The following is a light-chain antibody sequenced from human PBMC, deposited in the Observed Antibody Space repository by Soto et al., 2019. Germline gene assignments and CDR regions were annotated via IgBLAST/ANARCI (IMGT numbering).Light chain of an antibody. CDR1: SSAVAGYNY. V-gene: IGLV2-8*01. CDR3: SSYTSSNDVV. Sequence: QSALTQPPSASGSPGQSVTISCTGTSSAVAGYNYVSWYQQHPGKAPKLMIYEVNKRPSGVPDRFSGSKSGTTASLTVSGLQAEDEADYYCSSYTSSNDVVFGGGTKVIVL. CDR2: EVN. J-gene: IGLJ2*01.